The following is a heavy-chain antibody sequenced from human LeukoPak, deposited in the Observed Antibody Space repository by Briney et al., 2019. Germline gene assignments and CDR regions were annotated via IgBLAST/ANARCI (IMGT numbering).Heavy chain of an antibody. V-gene: IGHV4-31*03. D-gene: IGHD3-22*01. Sequence: PSETLSLTCTVSGGSISSGGYYWSWIRQHPGKGLEWIGYIYYSGSTYYNPSLKSRVTISVDTSKNQFSLKLSSVTAADTAVYYCARDAAGPLGISGLSTNWFDPWGQGTLVTVSS. CDR3: ARDAAGPLGISGLSTNWFDP. J-gene: IGHJ5*02. CDR1: GGSISSGGYY. CDR2: IYYSGST.